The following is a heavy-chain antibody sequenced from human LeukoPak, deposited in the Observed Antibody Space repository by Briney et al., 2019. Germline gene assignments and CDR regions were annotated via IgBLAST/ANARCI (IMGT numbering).Heavy chain of an antibody. D-gene: IGHD6-19*01. CDR3: ARDVGGWYDY. CDR2: IYYSGST. CDR1: GGSISSYY. Sequence: PSETLSLTYTVSGGSISSYYWSWIRQPPGKGLEWIGYIYYSGSTNYNPSLKSRVTISVDTSKNQFSLKLSSVTAADTAVYYCARDVGGWYDYWGQGTPVTVSS. J-gene: IGHJ4*02. V-gene: IGHV4-59*01.